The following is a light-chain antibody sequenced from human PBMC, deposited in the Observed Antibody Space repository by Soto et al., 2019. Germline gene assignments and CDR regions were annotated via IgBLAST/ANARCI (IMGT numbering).Light chain of an antibody. Sequence: DIQMTQSPSSLSASVGDRVTITCRASQGISHYLAWYQQKPGKVPKLLIYAASTLQSGVPSRFSGSGSGTDFTLAISSLQPEDVATYYCQKYNSAPHTFGQGTMVEIK. V-gene: IGKV1-27*01. CDR1: QGISHY. J-gene: IGKJ1*01. CDR3: QKYNSAPHT. CDR2: AAS.